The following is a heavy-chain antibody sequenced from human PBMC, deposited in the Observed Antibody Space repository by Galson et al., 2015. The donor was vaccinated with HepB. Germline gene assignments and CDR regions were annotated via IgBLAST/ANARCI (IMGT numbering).Heavy chain of an antibody. J-gene: IGHJ3*02. D-gene: IGHD3-22*01. V-gene: IGHV3-21*01. Sequence: SLRLSCAASGFTFSSYSMNWVRQAPGKGLEWVSSISSSSSYIYYADSVKGRFTISRDNAKNSLYLQMNSLRAEDTAVYYCASAYYYDSSGYLGAFDIWGQVTMVTVSS. CDR1: GFTFSSYS. CDR2: ISSSSSYI. CDR3: ASAYYYDSSGYLGAFDI.